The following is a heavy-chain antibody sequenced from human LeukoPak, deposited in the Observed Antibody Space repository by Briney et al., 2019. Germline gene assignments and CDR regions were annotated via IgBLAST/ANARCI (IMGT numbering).Heavy chain of an antibody. Sequence: GGSLRLSCAASGFTFSSYAMHWVRQAPGKGLEWVAVISYDGSNKYYADSVKCRFTISRDNSKNTLYLQMNSLRAEDTAVYYCARGDYYDSSGRPPFDYWGQGTLVTVSS. J-gene: IGHJ4*02. CDR3: ARGDYYDSSGRPPFDY. CDR1: GFTFSSYA. D-gene: IGHD3-22*01. V-gene: IGHV3-30*04. CDR2: ISYDGSNK.